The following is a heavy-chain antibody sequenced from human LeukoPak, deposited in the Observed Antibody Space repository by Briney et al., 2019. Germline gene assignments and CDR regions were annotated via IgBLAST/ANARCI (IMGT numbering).Heavy chain of an antibody. Sequence: GSLRLSCAASGSTFRSYGMHWVRQAPGKGLEWVAVISYDGSNKYYADSVKGRFTISRDNSKNTLYLQMNSLRAEDTAVYYCAKDWLLVVWGQGTMVTVSS. D-gene: IGHD2-8*02. CDR2: ISYDGSNK. V-gene: IGHV3-30*18. CDR3: AKDWLLVV. J-gene: IGHJ3*01. CDR1: GSTFRSYG.